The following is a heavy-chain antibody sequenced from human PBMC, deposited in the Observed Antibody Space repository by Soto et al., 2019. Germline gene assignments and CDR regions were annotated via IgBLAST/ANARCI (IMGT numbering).Heavy chain of an antibody. CDR1: GGSISSYY. D-gene: IGHD2-15*01. Sequence: SETLSLTCTVSGGSISSYYWSWIRQPPGKGLEWIGYVHDSWGSHYNPSLKSRVAISLDTSKSQFSLKLTSVTATDTAVYYCARHDCSGGSCYHNWFDPWGQGTLVTVSS. CDR3: ARHDCSGGSCYHNWFDP. V-gene: IGHV4-59*08. CDR2: VHDSWGS. J-gene: IGHJ5*02.